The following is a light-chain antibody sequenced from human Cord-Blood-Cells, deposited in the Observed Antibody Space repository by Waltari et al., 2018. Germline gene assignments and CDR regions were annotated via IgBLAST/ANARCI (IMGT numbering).Light chain of an antibody. Sequence: EMMLTKSPATLSLPPEQTATLSCTARYSVNSYLAWYQQKPGQSPRLLIYDASNRATGIPDRFSGSGSGTDFTLTISRLEAEDVAVYYCQQRIDWPSWTFGQGTQVEIK. J-gene: IGKJ1*01. V-gene: IGKV3-11*01. CDR1: YSVNSY. CDR3: QQRIDWPSWT. CDR2: DAS.